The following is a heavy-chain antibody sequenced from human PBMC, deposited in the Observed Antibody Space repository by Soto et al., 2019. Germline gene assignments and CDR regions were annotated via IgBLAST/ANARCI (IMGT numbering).Heavy chain of an antibody. D-gene: IGHD1-7*01. CDR1: GGTSSSYT. CDR2: IIPILGIA. V-gene: IGHV1-69*02. Sequence: QVQLVQSGAEVKKPGSSVKVSCNASGGTSSSYTISWVRQAPGQGLEWMGRIIPILGIANYAQKFQGRVPITADESTSRAYMELGSLRSEDTAVYYCARILGRYNWNYYAFEIWGQGTMVTVSS. CDR3: ARILGRYNWNYYAFEI. J-gene: IGHJ3*02.